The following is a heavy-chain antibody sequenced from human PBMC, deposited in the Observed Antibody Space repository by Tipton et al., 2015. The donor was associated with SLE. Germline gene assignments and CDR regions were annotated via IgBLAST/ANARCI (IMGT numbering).Heavy chain of an antibody. CDR3: AKVWDTSSWVDMDV. CDR2: ISWDGGST. Sequence: SLRLSCAASGFTFDDYTMHWVRQAPGKGLEWVSLISWDGGSTYYADSVKGRFTISRDNSKNSLYLQMNSLRTEDTALYYCAKVWDTSSWVDMDVWGQGTTVTVSS. V-gene: IGHV3-43*01. CDR1: GFTFDDYT. J-gene: IGHJ6*02. D-gene: IGHD6-13*01.